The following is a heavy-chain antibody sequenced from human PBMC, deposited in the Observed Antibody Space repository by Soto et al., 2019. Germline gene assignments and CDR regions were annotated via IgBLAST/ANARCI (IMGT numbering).Heavy chain of an antibody. D-gene: IGHD2-15*01. CDR2: ISWNGNFT. J-gene: IGHJ4*02. CDR3: VGGSGFD. CDR1: GYSFEDYS. V-gene: IGHV3-9*01. Sequence: EVQLVESGGDMVQPGRSLKLSCVGSGYSFEDYSMHWVRQAPGKGLEWVSGISWNGNFTGYADSVKGRFTISRDNAKNSLFLQMRSLSLEDTALYYCVGGSGFDLGQGTLVTVSS.